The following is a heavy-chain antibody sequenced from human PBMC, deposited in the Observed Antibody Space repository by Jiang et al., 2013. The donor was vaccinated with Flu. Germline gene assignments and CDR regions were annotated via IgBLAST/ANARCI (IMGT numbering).Heavy chain of an antibody. CDR1: GFTFSSYA. D-gene: IGHD3-10*01. CDR3: AKGNFRGVIIHDY. J-gene: IGHJ4*02. V-gene: IGHV3-23*01. CDR2: ISGSGGST. Sequence: RLSCAASGFTFSSYAMSWVRQAPGKGLEWVSAISGSGGSTYYADSVKGRFTISRDNSKNTLYLQMNSLRAEDTAVYYCAKGNFRGVIIHDYWGQGTLVTVSS.